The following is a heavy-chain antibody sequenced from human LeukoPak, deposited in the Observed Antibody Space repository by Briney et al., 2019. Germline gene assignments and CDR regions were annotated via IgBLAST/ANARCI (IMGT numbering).Heavy chain of an antibody. CDR2: ISGDGGST. CDR3: ARVRTAMEIGAY. D-gene: IGHD5-18*01. V-gene: IGHV3-43*02. Sequence: GGSLRLSCAASGFTFDDYAMHWVRQAPGKGLEWVSLISGDGGSTYYGDSVKGRFTVSRDNSKNSLYLQMNSLRAEDTGFYYCARVRTAMEIGAYWGQGTLVAVSS. CDR1: GFTFDDYA. J-gene: IGHJ4*02.